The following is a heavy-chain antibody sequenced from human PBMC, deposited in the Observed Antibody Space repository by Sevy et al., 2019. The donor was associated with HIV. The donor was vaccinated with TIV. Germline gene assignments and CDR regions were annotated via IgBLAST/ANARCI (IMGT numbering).Heavy chain of an antibody. CDR3: ARRLDISAPFDF. CDR2: VYDGESF. CDR1: GGSVSSYY. D-gene: IGHD3-3*02. J-gene: IGHJ4*02. V-gene: IGHV4-59*08. Sequence: SETLSLTCTVSGGSVSSYYWSWIRQPLGKGLEWIGYVYDGESFNYNPSLKSRVTISVDKSKNHFSLRLTSLTAADTAVYYCARRLDISAPFDFWGQGIVVTVSS.